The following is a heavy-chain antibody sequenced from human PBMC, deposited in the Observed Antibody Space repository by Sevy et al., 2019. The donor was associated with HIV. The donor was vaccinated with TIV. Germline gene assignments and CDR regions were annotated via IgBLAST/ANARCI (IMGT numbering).Heavy chain of an antibody. Sequence: GGSLRLSCAASGFACYEYSMSWIRQAPGKGLEWVATLSFGCGKITYADSVKGRFTISRDNSKNSFYLQMDNLRVEDTALYYCAREGCSRPHDYWGQGTRVTVSS. CDR2: LSFGCGKI. CDR3: AREGCSRPHDY. V-gene: IGHV3-23*01. CDR1: GFACYEYS. J-gene: IGHJ4*02. D-gene: IGHD2-8*01.